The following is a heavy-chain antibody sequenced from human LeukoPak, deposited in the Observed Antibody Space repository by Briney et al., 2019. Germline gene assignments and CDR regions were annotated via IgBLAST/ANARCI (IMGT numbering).Heavy chain of an antibody. CDR3: ARHDSSGSYQLDY. CDR1: GFTFSSYA. J-gene: IGHJ4*02. Sequence: KPGGSLRLSCAASGFTFSSYAMTWVRQAPGKGLEWIGSIYYSGSTYYNPSLKSRVTISVDTSKNQFSLKLSSVTAADTAVYYCARHDSSGSYQLDYWGQGTLVTVSS. D-gene: IGHD1-26*01. CDR2: IYYSGST. V-gene: IGHV4-39*01.